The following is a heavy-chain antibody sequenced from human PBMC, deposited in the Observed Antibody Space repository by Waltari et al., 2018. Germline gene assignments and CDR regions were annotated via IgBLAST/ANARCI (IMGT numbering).Heavy chain of an antibody. Sequence: QLQLQESGPGLVKPSETLSLTCTVSGGSIGSNNYYWVWVRQPPGKGLQWIGTMYYTGSPYYNPSLKSRVTISVDTSKNRFSLKLTSVTAADTAVYFCASRPEFTSGSAIDFWGQGTLVTVSS. V-gene: IGHV4-39*02. CDR1: GGSIGSNNYY. J-gene: IGHJ4*02. CDR3: ASRPEFTSGSAIDF. CDR2: MYYTGSP. D-gene: IGHD6-19*01.